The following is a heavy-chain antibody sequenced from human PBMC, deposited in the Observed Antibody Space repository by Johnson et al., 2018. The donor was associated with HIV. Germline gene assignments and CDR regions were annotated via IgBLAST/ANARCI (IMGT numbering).Heavy chain of an antibody. CDR2: IWPAGNNR. CDR3: AREWSSSRWTYGCDI. D-gene: IGHD6-13*01. J-gene: IGHJ3*02. CDR1: GLTLSAYG. V-gene: IGHV3-33*01. Sequence: QVQLVESGGGVVQPGTSLRLSCEASGLTLSAYGLHWVRQAPGKGLEWVAVIWPAGNNRYYADSVKGRFTVSRDNSKNTLYLQMNNLRAEDTAVYYCAREWSSSRWTYGCDIWGQGTMVTVSS.